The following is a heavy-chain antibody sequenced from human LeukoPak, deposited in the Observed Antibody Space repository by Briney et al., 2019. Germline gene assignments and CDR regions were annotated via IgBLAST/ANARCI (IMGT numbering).Heavy chain of an antibody. CDR2: ISASGVST. Sequence: PGGSLRLSCAASGFTFSSYAMTWVRQAPGKGLEGVSGISASGVSTHYEDSVKGRFTISRDNSKNTLYLQMNSLRAEDTAVYYCAKSGSGSYYNPDFDYWGQGTLVTVSS. CDR1: GFTFSSYA. CDR3: AKSGSGSYYNPDFDY. D-gene: IGHD3-10*01. J-gene: IGHJ4*02. V-gene: IGHV3-23*01.